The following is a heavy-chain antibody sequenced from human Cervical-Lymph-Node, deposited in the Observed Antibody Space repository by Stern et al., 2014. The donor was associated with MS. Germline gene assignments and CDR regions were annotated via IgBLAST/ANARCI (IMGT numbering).Heavy chain of an antibody. CDR1: GGTFSSYA. CDR2: IIPIFGTA. J-gene: IGHJ4*02. CDR3: ARAHAGSSTSWGY. D-gene: IGHD2-2*01. Sequence: VQLVESGAEVKKPGASVKVSCKASGGTFSSYAISWVRQAPGQGLEWMGGIIPIFGTANYAQKVQGRVTITADESTSTAYMELSSLRSEDRAVYYCARAHAGSSTSWGYWGQGTLVTVSS. V-gene: IGHV1-69*01.